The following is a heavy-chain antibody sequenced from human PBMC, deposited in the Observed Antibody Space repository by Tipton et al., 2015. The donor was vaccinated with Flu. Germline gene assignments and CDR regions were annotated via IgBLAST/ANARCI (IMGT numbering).Heavy chain of an antibody. CDR1: GGSISSYY. J-gene: IGHJ2*01. Sequence: TLSLTCTVSGGSISSYYWSWIRQPPGKGLEWIGYIYYSGSTNYNPSLKSRVTISVDTSKNQFSLKLSSVTAADTAVYYCAKSKEYFDLWGRGTLVTVSS. CDR2: IYYSGST. V-gene: IGHV4-59*01. CDR3: AKSKEYFDL.